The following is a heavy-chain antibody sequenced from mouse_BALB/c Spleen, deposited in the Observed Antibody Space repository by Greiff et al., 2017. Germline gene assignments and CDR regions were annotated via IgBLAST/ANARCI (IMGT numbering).Heavy chain of an antibody. CDR3: ARSRDYYAMDY. CDR1: GYTFTSYW. CDR2: INPSNGRT. V-gene: IGHV1S81*02. Sequence: QVHVKQPGAELVKPGASVKLSCKASGYTFTSYWMHWVKQRPGQGLEWIGEINPSNGRTNYNEKFKSKATLTVDKSSSTAYMQLSSLTSEDSAVYYCARSRDYYAMDYWGQGTSVTVSS. J-gene: IGHJ4*01.